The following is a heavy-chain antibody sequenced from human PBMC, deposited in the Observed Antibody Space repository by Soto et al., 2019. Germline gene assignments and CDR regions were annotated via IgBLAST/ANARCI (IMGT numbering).Heavy chain of an antibody. D-gene: IGHD6-6*01. CDR3: ARGKRYSSSDY. CDR2: VSGSNANT. J-gene: IGHJ4*02. Sequence: GASVKVSCKASGYTFSSYGINWLRQAPGQGLEWMGWVSGSNANTNYAQKFQGRVTMTTDTSSSTAYMELRSLTYDDTAVYYCARGKRYSSSDYWGQGTQVTVPS. CDR1: GYTFSSYG. V-gene: IGHV1-18*01.